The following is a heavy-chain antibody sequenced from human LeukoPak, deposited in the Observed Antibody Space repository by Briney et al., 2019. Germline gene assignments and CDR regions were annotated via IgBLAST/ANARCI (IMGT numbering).Heavy chain of an antibody. CDR2: ISYDGSNK. CDR3: AREVGGAGKIFDY. CDR1: GFTFSSYA. D-gene: IGHD3-16*01. Sequence: GGSLRLSCAASGFTFSSYAMHWVRQAPGKGLEWVAVISYDGSNKYYADSVKGRFTIFRDNSKNTLYLQMNSLRAEDTAVYYCAREVGGAGKIFDYWGQGTLVNVSS. V-gene: IGHV3-30*04. J-gene: IGHJ4*02.